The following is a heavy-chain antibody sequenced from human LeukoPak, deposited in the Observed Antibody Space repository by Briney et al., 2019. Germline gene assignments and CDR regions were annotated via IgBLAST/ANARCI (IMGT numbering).Heavy chain of an antibody. V-gene: IGHV4-59*08. CDR2: IYYSGST. Sequence: SETLSLTCTVSGGSINSYYWSWIRQPPGKGLEWIGYIYYSGSTNYTPSLKSRVTISVDTSKNQFSLKLSPVTAADTAVYYCARLHDGYRYGADYWGQGTLVTAS. CDR1: GGSINSYY. D-gene: IGHD5-18*01. J-gene: IGHJ4*02. CDR3: ARLHDGYRYGADY.